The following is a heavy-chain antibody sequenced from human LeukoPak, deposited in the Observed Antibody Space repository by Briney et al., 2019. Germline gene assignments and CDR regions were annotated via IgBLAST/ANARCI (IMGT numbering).Heavy chain of an antibody. V-gene: IGHV1-18*01. Sequence: ASVKVSCKASGYTFTSYGISWVRQAPGQGLEWMGWISAYNGNTNYAQKLQGRVTMTRNTSISTVYMELSSLRSDDTAVYYCARVRCSGGSCRLDYWGQGTLVTVSS. J-gene: IGHJ4*02. CDR2: ISAYNGNT. CDR3: ARVRCSGGSCRLDY. CDR1: GYTFTSYG. D-gene: IGHD2-15*01.